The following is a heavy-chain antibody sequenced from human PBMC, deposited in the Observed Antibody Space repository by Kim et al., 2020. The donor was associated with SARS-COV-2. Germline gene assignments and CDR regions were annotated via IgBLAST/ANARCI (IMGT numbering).Heavy chain of an antibody. Sequence: ASVKVSCKASGYTFTGYYMHWVRQAPGQGLEWMGWINPNSGGTNYAQKFQGRVTMTRDTSISTAYMELSRLRSDGTAVYYCARELITMVRGVRDSLGYWGQGTLVTVSS. D-gene: IGHD3-10*01. J-gene: IGHJ4*02. CDR3: ARELITMVRGVRDSLGY. V-gene: IGHV1-2*02. CDR1: GYTFTGYY. CDR2: INPNSGGT.